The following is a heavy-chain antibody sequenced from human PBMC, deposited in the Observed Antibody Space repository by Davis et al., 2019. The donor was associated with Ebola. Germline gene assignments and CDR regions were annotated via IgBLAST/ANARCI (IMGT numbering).Heavy chain of an antibody. CDR3: AKALGYSSSSHYYYGMDV. CDR2: ISYDGRNK. CDR1: GFTFSSYG. J-gene: IGHJ6*02. V-gene: IGHV3-30*18. Sequence: GGSLRLSCAASGFTFSSYGMHWVRQAPGKGLEWVAVISYDGRNKYYADSVKGRFTISRDNSKNTLYLQMNSLRAEDTAVYYCAKALGYSSSSHYYYGMDVWGQGTTVTVSS. D-gene: IGHD6-6*01.